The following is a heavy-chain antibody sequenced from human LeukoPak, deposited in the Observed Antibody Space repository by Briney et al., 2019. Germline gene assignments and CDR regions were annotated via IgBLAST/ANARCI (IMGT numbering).Heavy chain of an antibody. J-gene: IGHJ4*02. V-gene: IGHV3-69-1*02. CDR3: ARGEEKATITALDS. Sequence: GGSLRLSCAASGFTFSNYDMHWVRQAPGKGLEWVSAISSSSYIYYADSIKGRFTISRDNAENSLYLQMNSLRAVDTAVYFCARGEEKATITALDSWGQGTLVTVSS. CDR2: ISSSSYI. D-gene: IGHD5-24*01. CDR1: GFTFSNYD.